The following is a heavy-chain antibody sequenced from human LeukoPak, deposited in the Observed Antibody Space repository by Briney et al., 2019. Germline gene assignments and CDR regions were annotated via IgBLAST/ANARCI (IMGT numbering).Heavy chain of an antibody. CDR3: ARDSGYDNGDFDY. V-gene: IGHV3-74*01. CDR1: GFTFNRYW. CDR2: IRSDGSST. Sequence: GGSLRLSCVASGFTFNRYWMHWVRHAPGKGLVWVSRIRSDGSSTNYADSVKGRFTISRDNAKNTLYLQMNSLRAEDAAIYYCARDSGYDNGDFDYWGQGTLVTVPS. D-gene: IGHD5-12*01. J-gene: IGHJ4*02.